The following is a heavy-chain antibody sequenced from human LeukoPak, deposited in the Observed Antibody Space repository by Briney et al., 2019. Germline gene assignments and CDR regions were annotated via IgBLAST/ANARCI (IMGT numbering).Heavy chain of an antibody. V-gene: IGHV3-30*04. Sequence: GGSLRLSCAASGFTFSSYAMHWVRQAPGKGLEWVAVISYDGSNKYYADSVKGRFTISRDNAKNSLYLQMNSLRVEDTAVYYCARDPLYCGGDCYHDYWGQGTLVTVSS. J-gene: IGHJ4*02. CDR2: ISYDGSNK. CDR1: GFTFSSYA. CDR3: ARDPLYCGGDCYHDY. D-gene: IGHD2-21*02.